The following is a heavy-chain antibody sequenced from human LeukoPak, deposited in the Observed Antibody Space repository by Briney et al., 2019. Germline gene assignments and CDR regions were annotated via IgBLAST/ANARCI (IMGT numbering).Heavy chain of an antibody. CDR1: GYTFTGYY. CDR2: INPNTGVT. CDR3: ARVTNYYYMDV. Sequence: ASVKVSCKASGYTFTGYYMHWVRQAPGQGLEWMGWINPNTGVTNYAQRFQGRVTMTRDTSISTAYMELSRLRSDDTAVYYCARVTNYYYMDVWGKGTTVTVSS. D-gene: IGHD2-2*01. V-gene: IGHV1-2*02. J-gene: IGHJ6*03.